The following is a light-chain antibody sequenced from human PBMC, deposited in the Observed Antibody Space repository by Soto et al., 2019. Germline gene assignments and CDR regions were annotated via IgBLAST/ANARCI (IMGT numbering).Light chain of an antibody. Sequence: QSVLTQPASVSGSPGQSITISCTGTSIDVGGYNYVSWYQQHPGKAPKLMIYDVSYRPSGVSNRFSGSKSGNTASLTISGLQAEDEADYYCSSYTSSSTRVLGGGTKVTVL. CDR1: SIDVGGYNY. V-gene: IGLV2-14*01. CDR2: DVS. CDR3: SSYTSSSTRV. J-gene: IGLJ2*01.